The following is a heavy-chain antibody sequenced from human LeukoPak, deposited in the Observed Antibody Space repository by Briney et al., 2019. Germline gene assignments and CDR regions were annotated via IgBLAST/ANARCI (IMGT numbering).Heavy chain of an antibody. CDR2: ISGSGGST. CDR1: GFTFSNYA. CDR3: AKAHARNYDFWSGSDYYYGMDV. D-gene: IGHD3-3*01. J-gene: IGHJ6*02. Sequence: GGSLRLSCAASGFTFSNYAMSWVRQAPGKGLEWVSPISGSGGSTYYADSVKGRFTISRDNSKNTLYLQMNSLRAEDTAVYYCAKAHARNYDFWSGSDYYYGMDVWGQGTTVTVPS. V-gene: IGHV3-23*01.